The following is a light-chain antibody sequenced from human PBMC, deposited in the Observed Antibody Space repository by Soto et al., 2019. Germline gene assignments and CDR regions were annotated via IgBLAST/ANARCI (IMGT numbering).Light chain of an antibody. J-gene: IGKJ1*01. CDR1: QSVGNN. CDR2: GGS. V-gene: IGKV3-11*01. CDR3: QLYRT. Sequence: EIVLTQSPATLSLSPGERATLSCRASQSVGNNLAWYQQKPGQAPKLLIHGGSTRATGISDRFSGSGSGTDFTLTISRLEPEDFAVYYCQLYRTFGQGTKVDIK.